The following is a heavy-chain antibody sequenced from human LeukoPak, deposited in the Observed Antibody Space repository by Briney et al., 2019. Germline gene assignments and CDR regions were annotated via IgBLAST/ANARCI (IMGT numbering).Heavy chain of an antibody. CDR3: AGSIAARLDY. J-gene: IGHJ4*02. CDR2: INHSGST. CDR1: GDPINSYY. V-gene: IGHV4-34*01. D-gene: IGHD6-6*01. Sequence: SETLSLTCTVSGDPINSYYWSWIRQPPGKGLEWIGEINHSGSTNYNPSLKSRVTISVDTSKNQFSLKLSSVTAADTAVYYCAGSIAARLDYWGQGTLVTVSS.